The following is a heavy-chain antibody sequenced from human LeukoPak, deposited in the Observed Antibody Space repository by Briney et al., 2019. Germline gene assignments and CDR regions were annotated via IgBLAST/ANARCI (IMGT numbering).Heavy chain of an antibody. V-gene: IGHV4-39*07. Sequence: SETLSLTCTVSGGSISSSSYYWGWIRRPPGKGLEWIGSIYYSGSTYYNPSLKSRVTISVDTSKNQFSLKLSSVTAADTAVYYCARDLVDTAMGFFDYWGQGTLVTVSS. CDR2: IYYSGST. CDR1: GGSISSSSYY. J-gene: IGHJ4*02. CDR3: ARDLVDTAMGFFDY. D-gene: IGHD5-18*01.